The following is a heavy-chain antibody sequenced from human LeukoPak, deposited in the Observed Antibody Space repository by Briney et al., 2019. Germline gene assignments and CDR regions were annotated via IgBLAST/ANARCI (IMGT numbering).Heavy chain of an antibody. D-gene: IGHD4-17*01. CDR3: ARRLNYGDYGNDY. CDR1: GFTFSRYW. J-gene: IGHJ4*02. CDR2: INQDGSVK. Sequence: PGGSLRLSCAASGFTFSRYWMSWFRQAPGKGLEWVANINQDGSVKKYVDSVKGRFTISRDNAKNSVYLQMNSLRVEDTAVYYCARRLNYGDYGNDYWGQGTLVTVSS. V-gene: IGHV3-7*01.